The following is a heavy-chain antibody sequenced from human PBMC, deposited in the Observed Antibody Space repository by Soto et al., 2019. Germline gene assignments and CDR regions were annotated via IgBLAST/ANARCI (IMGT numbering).Heavy chain of an antibody. D-gene: IGHD2-8*01. J-gene: IGHJ6*02. CDR1: GFTFGDYA. CDR2: IRSKAYGGTT. Sequence: GGSLRLSCTASGFTFGDYAMSWFRQAPGKGLEWVGFIRSKAYGGTTEYAASVKGRFTISRDDSKSIAYLQMNSLKTEDTAVYYCTRDRYCTNGVCPLDVWGQGTTVTVSS. V-gene: IGHV3-49*03. CDR3: TRDRYCTNGVCPLDV.